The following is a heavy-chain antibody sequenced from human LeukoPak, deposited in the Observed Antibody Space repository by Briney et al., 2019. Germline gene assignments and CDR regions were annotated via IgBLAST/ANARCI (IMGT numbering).Heavy chain of an antibody. V-gene: IGHV4-59*01. CDR2: IYYIGGT. Sequence: QASETLSLTCTASGGSISNYYWSWIRQPPGKGLEWIGYIYYIGGTNYNPSLNSRVTISVDTSKKQFSLKLSSVTAADTAVYYCARHKGYYDLVDVWGQGTTVTVSS. CDR3: ARHKGYYDLVDV. J-gene: IGHJ6*02. D-gene: IGHD3-3*01. CDR1: GGSISNYY.